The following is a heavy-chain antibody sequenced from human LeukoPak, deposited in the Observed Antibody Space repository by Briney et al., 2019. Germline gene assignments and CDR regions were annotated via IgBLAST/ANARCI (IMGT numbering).Heavy chain of an antibody. CDR1: GFTFSSYS. CDR3: AIDPSRGVIVVGSPNDAFDI. D-gene: IGHD3-16*02. CDR2: ITSSSNTI. Sequence: GGSLRPSCAASGFTFSSYSMNWVCQAPGKGLEWVSYITSSSNTIYYADSVKGRFTISRDNAKNSLYLQMNSLRAEDTAVYYCAIDPSRGVIVVGSPNDAFDIWGQGTMVTVSS. V-gene: IGHV3-48*01. J-gene: IGHJ3*02.